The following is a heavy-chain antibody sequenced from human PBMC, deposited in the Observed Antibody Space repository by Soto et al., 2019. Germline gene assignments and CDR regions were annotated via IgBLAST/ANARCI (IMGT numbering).Heavy chain of an antibody. CDR1: GGTFSSYA. CDR3: ARASVDIVATKNYYYYYGMDV. D-gene: IGHD5-12*01. J-gene: IGHJ6*02. V-gene: IGHV1-69*01. Sequence: QVQLVQSGAEVKKPGSSVKVSCKASGGTFSSYAISWVRQAPGQGLEWMGGIIPIFGTANYAQKFQGRVTITADESTSTAYMELSSLRSEDTAVYYCARASVDIVATKNYYYYYGMDVWGQGTTVTVSS. CDR2: IIPIFGTA.